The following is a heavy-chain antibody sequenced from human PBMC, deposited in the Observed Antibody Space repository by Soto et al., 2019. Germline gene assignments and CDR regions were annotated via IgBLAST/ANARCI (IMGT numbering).Heavy chain of an antibody. J-gene: IGHJ4*02. CDR3: ASCGSSGWYYLDY. CDR2: INPGNDNT. V-gene: IGHV1-3*01. Sequence: ASVKVSCKASGYTFTSYGIHWVRQAPGQRLEWMAWINPGNDNTKYSQNFQGRVTITRGTSASTVYMELSSLRSEDTAVYYCASCGSSGWYYLDYWGQGTLVTVSS. D-gene: IGHD6-19*01. CDR1: GYTFTSYG.